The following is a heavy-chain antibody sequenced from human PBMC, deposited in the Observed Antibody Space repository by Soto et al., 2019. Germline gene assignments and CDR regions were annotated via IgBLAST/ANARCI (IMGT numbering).Heavy chain of an antibody. CDR2: ISYDGRNT. D-gene: IGHD6-13*01. V-gene: IGHV3-30-3*01. Sequence: GGSLRLSCAASGFNFNLYAMHWVRQAPGKGLEWVAVISYDGRNTYSADSVKGRFTISRDNAKNTLYVQMNSLRAEDTAVYYCARGYVSAAGQDYYYYYGMDVWGQGTTVTVSS. CDR1: GFNFNLYA. CDR3: ARGYVSAAGQDYYYYYGMDV. J-gene: IGHJ6*02.